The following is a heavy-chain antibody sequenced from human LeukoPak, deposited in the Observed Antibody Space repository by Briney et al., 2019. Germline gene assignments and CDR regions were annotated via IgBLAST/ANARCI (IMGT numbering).Heavy chain of an antibody. Sequence: PGGSLRLSCAASGFTFSGSAMHWVRQASGKGLEWVGRIRSKANSYATAYAASVKGRFTISRDDSKNTAYLQMNSLRAEDTAIYYCATYRQVLLPFESWGQGTLVTVSS. J-gene: IGHJ4*02. CDR3: ATYRQVLLPFES. CDR2: IRSKANSYAT. D-gene: IGHD2-8*02. V-gene: IGHV3-73*01. CDR1: GFTFSGSA.